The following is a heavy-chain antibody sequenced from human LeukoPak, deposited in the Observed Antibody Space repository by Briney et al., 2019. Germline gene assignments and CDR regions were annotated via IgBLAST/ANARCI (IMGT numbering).Heavy chain of an antibody. CDR3: ARVHYGGNPNLDY. CDR2: IYYSGST. Sequence: PSETLSLTCTVSGGSISIYYWNWIRQPPGKGLEWIGYIYYSGSTNYNPSLKSRVTISVDTSKNQFSLKLSSVTAADTAVYYCARVHYGGNPNLDYWGQGTLVTVSS. V-gene: IGHV4-59*01. D-gene: IGHD4-23*01. J-gene: IGHJ4*02. CDR1: GGSISIYY.